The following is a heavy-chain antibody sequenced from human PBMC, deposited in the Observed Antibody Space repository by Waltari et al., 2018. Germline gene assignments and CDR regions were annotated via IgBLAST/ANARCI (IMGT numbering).Heavy chain of an antibody. Sequence: QVQLQESGPGLVKPSETLSLTCAVSGYSISSGYYWGWIRQPPGKGLEWIGSIYHSGSTYYNPSLNSRVTISVDTSKNQFSLKLSSVTAADTAVYYCANRRATRVTFDAFDIWGQGTMVTVSS. CDR3: ANRRATRVTFDAFDI. CDR1: GYSISSGYY. J-gene: IGHJ3*02. D-gene: IGHD2-21*02. V-gene: IGHV4-38-2*01. CDR2: IYHSGST.